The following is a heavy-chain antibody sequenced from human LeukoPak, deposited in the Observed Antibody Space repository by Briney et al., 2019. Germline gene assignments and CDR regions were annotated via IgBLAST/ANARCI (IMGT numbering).Heavy chain of an antibody. Sequence: PGWSLRLSCAASGFTLSSYAMSWVRQAPGKGLEWVSSISSSSSYIYYADSVKGRFTISRDNAKNSLYLQMNSLRAEDTAVYYCAREQWLALDYWGQGTLVTVSS. J-gene: IGHJ4*02. CDR1: GFTLSSYA. CDR2: ISSSSSYI. D-gene: IGHD6-19*01. V-gene: IGHV3-21*01. CDR3: AREQWLALDY.